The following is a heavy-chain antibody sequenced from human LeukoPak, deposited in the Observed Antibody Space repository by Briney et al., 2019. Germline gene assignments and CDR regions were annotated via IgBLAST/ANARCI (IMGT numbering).Heavy chain of an antibody. CDR3: AKDRSSGRVDY. CDR2: ISYDGSNK. V-gene: IGHV3-30*18. CDR1: GFTFSSYG. D-gene: IGHD6-19*01. Sequence: GGSLRLSCAASGFTFSSYGMHWVRQAPGKGREWVAAISYDGSNKYYADSVKGRFTISRDNSKNTLYLQMNSLRAEDTAVYYCAKDRSSGRVDYWGQGTLVTVSS. J-gene: IGHJ4*02.